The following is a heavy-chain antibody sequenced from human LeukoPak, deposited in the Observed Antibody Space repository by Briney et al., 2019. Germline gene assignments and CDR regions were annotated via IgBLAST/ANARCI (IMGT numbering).Heavy chain of an antibody. Sequence: GGSLRLSCAASGFTFSSYWMHWVRQAPGKRLVWVSRINGDGSSATYTDSVKGRFTISRDSAKNTVYLQMNSLRAEDTAVYYCARPQHGDLYAFDIWGQGTMVTVSS. V-gene: IGHV3-74*01. CDR2: INGDGSSA. CDR3: ARPQHGDLYAFDI. J-gene: IGHJ3*02. CDR1: GFTFSSYW. D-gene: IGHD4-17*01.